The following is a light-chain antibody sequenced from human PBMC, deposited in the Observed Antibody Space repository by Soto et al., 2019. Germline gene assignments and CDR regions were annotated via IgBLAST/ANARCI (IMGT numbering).Light chain of an antibody. J-gene: IGLJ1*01. Sequence: QSVLTQPPSASGTPGQRVTISCSGGNSNIRGNTVNWYQQVPGTAPKLLIYSNSQRPSGAPDRFSGSKSGTSASLAVSGLQSEDEVDYFCAAWDDSLNGYVFGTGTKLTVL. V-gene: IGLV1-44*01. CDR1: NSNIRGNT. CDR2: SNS. CDR3: AAWDDSLNGYV.